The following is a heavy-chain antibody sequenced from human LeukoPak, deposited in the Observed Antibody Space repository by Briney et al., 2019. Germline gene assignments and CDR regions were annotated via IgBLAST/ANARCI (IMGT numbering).Heavy chain of an antibody. CDR3: ARGAAAAGIRYNWFDP. Sequence: SETLSLTCTVSGGSISSGGYYWSWIRQHPGKGLEWIGEIYHSGSTNYNPSLKSRVTISVDKSKNQFSLKLSSVTAADTAVYYCARGAAAAGIRYNWFDPWGQGTLVTVSS. V-gene: IGHV4-31*03. D-gene: IGHD6-13*01. CDR2: IYHSGST. J-gene: IGHJ5*02. CDR1: GGSISSGGYY.